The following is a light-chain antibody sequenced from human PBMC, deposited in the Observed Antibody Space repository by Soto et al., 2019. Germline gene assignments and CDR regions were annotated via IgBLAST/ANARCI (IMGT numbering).Light chain of an antibody. J-gene: IGKJ1*01. CDR2: KES. Sequence: DIQMTKSPSTLSASVGDRVTITCRASQSISSRLSWYQHKPGKAPQLLIYKESILESGGPSRFSGSGSGTEFTLTISSLKPDDVATNYSQQYNSYSETCGQGTNVEIK. CDR1: QSISSR. V-gene: IGKV1-5*03. CDR3: QQYNSYSET.